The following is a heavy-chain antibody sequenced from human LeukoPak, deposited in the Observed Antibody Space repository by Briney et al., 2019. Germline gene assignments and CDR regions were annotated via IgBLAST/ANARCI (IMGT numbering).Heavy chain of an antibody. Sequence: KPSETLSLTCAVYGGSFSGYYWSWIRQPPGKGLEWIGYIYYSGSTNYNPSLKSRVTISVDTSKNQFSLKLTSVTAADTAVYYCARQVVTTAPLGYWGQGTLVTVSS. J-gene: IGHJ4*02. CDR2: IYYSGST. D-gene: IGHD2-21*02. CDR3: ARQVVTTAPLGY. CDR1: GGSFSGYY. V-gene: IGHV4-59*01.